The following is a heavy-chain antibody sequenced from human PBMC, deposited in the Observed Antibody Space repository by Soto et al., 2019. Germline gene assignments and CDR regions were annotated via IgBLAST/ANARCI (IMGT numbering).Heavy chain of an antibody. J-gene: IGHJ4*02. D-gene: IGHD3-9*01. V-gene: IGHV4-34*01. CDR1: GGSFSGYY. Sequence: SETLSLTCAVYGGSFSGYYWSWIRQPPGKGLEWIGEINHSGSTNYNPSLKSRVTMSADTSKNQLSLKVRSVTAAGTAVYYCARVGERWQYFDWFYYFDSWGQGAMVTV. CDR3: ARVGERWQYFDWFYYFDS. CDR2: INHSGST.